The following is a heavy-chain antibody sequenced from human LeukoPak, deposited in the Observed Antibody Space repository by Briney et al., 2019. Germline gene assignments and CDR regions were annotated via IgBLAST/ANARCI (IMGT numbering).Heavy chain of an antibody. V-gene: IGHV4-30-4*01. CDR2: IYYSGST. J-gene: IGHJ4*02. Sequence: SETLSLTCTVSGGSISSGDYYWSWIRQPPGKGLEWIGYIYYSGSTYYNPSLKSRVTISVDTSKNQFSLKLSSVTAADTAVYYCARAGIAAAGIREGCDYWGQGTLVTVSS. CDR3: ARAGIAAAGIREGCDY. D-gene: IGHD6-13*01. CDR1: GGSISSGDYY.